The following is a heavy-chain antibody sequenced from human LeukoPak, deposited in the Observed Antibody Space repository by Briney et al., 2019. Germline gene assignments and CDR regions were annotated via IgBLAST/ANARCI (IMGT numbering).Heavy chain of an antibody. CDR2: IKQGGSEK. Sequence: GGSLRLSCAASGFTFSCCWMSWVRQAPGKGLEWVANIKQGGSEKYYVDSVEGRFTISRDNAKNSLYLQMNSLRAEDTAVYYCAKYSDYDLNYWGQGTLVTVSS. CDR1: GFTFSCCW. D-gene: IGHD5-12*01. CDR3: AKYSDYDLNY. J-gene: IGHJ4*02. V-gene: IGHV3-7*03.